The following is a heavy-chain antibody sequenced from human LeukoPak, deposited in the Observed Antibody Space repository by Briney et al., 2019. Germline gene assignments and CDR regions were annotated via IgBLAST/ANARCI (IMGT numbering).Heavy chain of an antibody. CDR2: IKQDGSEK. D-gene: IGHD3-10*01. J-gene: IGHJ6*03. CDR1: GFTFSSYW. V-gene: IGHV3-7*01. CDR3: AKDLTNYYGSGSYLYGYMDV. Sequence: PGGSLRLSCAASGFTFSSYWMSWVRQAPGKGLEWVANIKQDGSEKYYVDSVKGRFTISRDNAENSLYLQMNSLRAEDTAVYYCAKDLTNYYGSGSYLYGYMDVWGKGTTVTISS.